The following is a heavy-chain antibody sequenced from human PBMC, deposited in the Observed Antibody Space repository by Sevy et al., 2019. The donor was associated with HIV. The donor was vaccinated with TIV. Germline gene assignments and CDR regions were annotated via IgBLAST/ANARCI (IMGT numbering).Heavy chain of an antibody. D-gene: IGHD3-22*01. Sequence: GGSLRLSCATSGFTFRNYSMNWVRQAPGKGLEWVSTISDRNNYIFYADSVKRRFTISRDNAMKSVFLQMNSLRADDTAVYYCASNYDSSGYRFDYWGQGILVTVSS. J-gene: IGHJ4*02. CDR2: ISDRNNYI. V-gene: IGHV3-21*01. CDR1: GFTFRNYS. CDR3: ASNYDSSGYRFDY.